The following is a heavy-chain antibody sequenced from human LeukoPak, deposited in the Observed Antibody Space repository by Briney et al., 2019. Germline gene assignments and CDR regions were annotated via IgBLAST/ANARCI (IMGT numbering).Heavy chain of an antibody. D-gene: IGHD3-10*01. J-gene: IGHJ4*02. V-gene: IGHV3-7*03. CDR2: IKQDGSEK. CDR1: GFTFSSYW. CDR3: AGTPLWFGELLLDY. Sequence: GGSLRPSCAASGFTFSSYWMSWVRQAPGKGLEWVANIKQDGSEKYYVDSVKGRFTISRDNAKNSLYLQMNSLRAEDTAVYYCAGTPLWFGELLLDYWGQGTLVTVSS.